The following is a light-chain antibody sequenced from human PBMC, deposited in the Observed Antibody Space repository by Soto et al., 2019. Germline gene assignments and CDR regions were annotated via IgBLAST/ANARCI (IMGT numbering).Light chain of an antibody. CDR1: QSVSSY. CDR2: DAS. Sequence: EIVLTQSPATLSLSPGERATLSCRASQSVSSYLAWYQQKPGQAPRLLIYDASNRATGIPARFSGSGSGTDLNLPIRRPRPEKFAGLFRPPGRKRPQTFGQGDKLEIK. J-gene: IGKJ2*01. CDR3: PPGRKRPQT. V-gene: IGKV3-11*01.